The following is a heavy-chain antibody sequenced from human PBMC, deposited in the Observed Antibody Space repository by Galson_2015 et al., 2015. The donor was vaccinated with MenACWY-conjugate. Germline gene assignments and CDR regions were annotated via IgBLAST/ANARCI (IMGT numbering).Heavy chain of an antibody. D-gene: IGHD6-13*01. CDR2: IRSKINNYAT. J-gene: IGHJ4*02. V-gene: IGHV3-73*01. Sequence: SLRLSCAASGFSFGDSAIHWVRQASGKGLEWVGRIRSKINNYATAYAASVKGRFTISRDDSKNTAYLQMSDLKTEDTALYYCTRYLRAAEPIDFWGQGTLVSVSS. CDR3: TRYLRAAEPIDF. CDR1: GFSFGDSA.